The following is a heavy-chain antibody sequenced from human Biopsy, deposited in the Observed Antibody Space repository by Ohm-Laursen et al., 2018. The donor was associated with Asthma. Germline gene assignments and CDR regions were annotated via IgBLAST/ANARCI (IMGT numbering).Heavy chain of an antibody. V-gene: IGHV3-7*01. CDR3: AITFHFWSPYHAEHYQL. Sequence: SLRLSCAASGFTFGDYWMSWVRQVPGKGLEWVANIKHDGTEKNHVNSLKGRFTIYRDNAKNSLYLQMNSLRAEDTAIYYCAITFHFWSPYHAEHYQLWGQGALVTVPS. D-gene: IGHD3-3*02. J-gene: IGHJ1*01. CDR2: IKHDGTEK. CDR1: GFTFGDYW.